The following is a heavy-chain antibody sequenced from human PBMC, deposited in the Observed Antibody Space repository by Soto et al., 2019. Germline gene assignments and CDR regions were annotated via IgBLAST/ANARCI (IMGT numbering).Heavy chain of an antibody. Sequence: GGSLRLSCAASGFTFSSYSMNWVRQAPGKGLEWVSSISSSSSYIYYADSVKGRFTISRDNAKNSLYLQMNSLRAEDTAVYYCARDPRIMITFGGVIVIPPVYYYYYGMDVWGQGTTVTV. V-gene: IGHV3-21*01. CDR2: ISSSSSYI. CDR1: GFTFSSYS. CDR3: ARDPRIMITFGGVIVIPPVYYYYYGMDV. J-gene: IGHJ6*02. D-gene: IGHD3-16*02.